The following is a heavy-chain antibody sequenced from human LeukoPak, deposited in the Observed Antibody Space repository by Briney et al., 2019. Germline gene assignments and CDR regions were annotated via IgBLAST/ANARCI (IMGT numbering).Heavy chain of an antibody. CDR2: IKQDGSEK. J-gene: IGHJ4*02. D-gene: IGHD6-19*01. V-gene: IGHV3-7*04. CDR3: ARGVRIAVAGYIDY. CDR1: GFIFSSYW. Sequence: GGSLRLSCAASGFIFSSYWMSWVRQAPGKGLEWVANIKQDGSEKYYVDSVKGRFTISRDNAKNSLYLQMNSLRAEDTAVYYCARGVRIAVAGYIDYWGQGTLVTVSS.